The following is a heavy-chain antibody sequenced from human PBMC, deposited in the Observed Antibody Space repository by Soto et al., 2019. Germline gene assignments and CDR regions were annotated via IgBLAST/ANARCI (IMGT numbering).Heavy chain of an antibody. CDR3: DREGSHSGYSSRWYTDAFDL. J-gene: IGHJ3*01. V-gene: IGHV6-1*01. CDR1: GDSVSSNSAA. Sequence: PSQTLSLTCVISGDSVSSNSAAWNWVRQSPSRGVEWLGRSYYRSKWYNDYAVSVKSRITINPVTSKTQFSMQLNSVAPEPTAVYYCDREGSHSGYSSRWYTDAFDLWGQETMVTVS. D-gene: IGHD6-13*01. CDR2: SYYRSKWYN.